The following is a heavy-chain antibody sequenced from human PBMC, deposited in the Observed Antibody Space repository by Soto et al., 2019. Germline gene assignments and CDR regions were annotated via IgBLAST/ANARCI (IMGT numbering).Heavy chain of an antibody. Sequence: SETLSLTCAVYGGSFSGYYWSWIRQPPGKGLEWIGEINHSGSTNYNPSLKSRVTISVDTSKNQFSLKLSSVTAADTAVYYCARGNGDLVYYYYGMDVWGQGTTVTVSS. CDR3: ARGNGDLVYYYYGMDV. V-gene: IGHV4-34*01. CDR1: GGSFSGYY. CDR2: INHSGST. J-gene: IGHJ6*02. D-gene: IGHD4-17*01.